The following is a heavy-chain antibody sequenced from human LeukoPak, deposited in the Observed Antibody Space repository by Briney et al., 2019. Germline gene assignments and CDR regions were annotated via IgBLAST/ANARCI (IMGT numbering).Heavy chain of an antibody. J-gene: IGHJ4*02. CDR1: HFSFSSST. Sequence: GRSLRLSCTASHFSFSSSTMHWVRQAPGEGLEWVAIISYDGNNKYYADSVKGRFTISRDNSKNTLYLQMNILRPEDTAVYYCSRGRAPLSLEAALDYWGQGTLVTVSS. D-gene: IGHD3-16*01. CDR2: ISYDGNNK. CDR3: SRGRAPLSLEAALDY. V-gene: IGHV3-30-3*01.